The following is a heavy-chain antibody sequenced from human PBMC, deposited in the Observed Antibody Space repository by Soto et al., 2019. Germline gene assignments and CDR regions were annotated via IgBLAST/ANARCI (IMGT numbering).Heavy chain of an antibody. V-gene: IGHV4-30-4*01. D-gene: IGHD6-6*01. J-gene: IGHJ6*02. CDR1: GGSITSGDYF. CDR2: IYYRGGT. CDR3: ARDLSSSKEDNYNGMAV. Sequence: QVQLQESGPGLVKPSQTLSLTCNVSGGSITSGDYFWIWIRQPPGKGLEWIGNIYYRGGTNYNPSLKSRVSISIDTSKNQVPLKLHSVTASDQAVYYCARDLSSSKEDNYNGMAVWGQGTTVTVSS.